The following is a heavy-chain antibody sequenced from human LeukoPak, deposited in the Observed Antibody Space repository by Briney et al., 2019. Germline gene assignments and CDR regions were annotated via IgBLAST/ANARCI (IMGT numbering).Heavy chain of an antibody. J-gene: IGHJ4*02. CDR1: GSTFSSYS. CDR3: ARDLGYDSSGYEFDY. CDR2: VSSSSSYI. D-gene: IGHD3-22*01. V-gene: IGHV3-21*01. Sequence: GGSLRLSCAASGSTFSSYSMNWVRQAPGKGLEWVSSVSSSSSYIYYADSVKGRFTISRDNAKNSLYLQMNSLRAEDTAVYYCARDLGYDSSGYEFDYWGQGTLVTVSS.